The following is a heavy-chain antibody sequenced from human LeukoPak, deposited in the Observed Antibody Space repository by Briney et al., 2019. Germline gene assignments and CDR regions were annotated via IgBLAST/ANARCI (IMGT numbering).Heavy chain of an antibody. CDR2: IYYSGST. J-gene: IGHJ4*02. Sequence: SETLSLTCTVSGGSIRSGGYYWSWIRQRPGQGLEWIGYIYYSGSTYYNPSLKTRFTVSVDTSKNQFSLKVHSVTAADTALYFCARDSLQSSLWGQGALVTVSS. CDR1: GGSIRSGGYY. D-gene: IGHD1-26*01. CDR3: ARDSLQSSL. V-gene: IGHV4-31*03.